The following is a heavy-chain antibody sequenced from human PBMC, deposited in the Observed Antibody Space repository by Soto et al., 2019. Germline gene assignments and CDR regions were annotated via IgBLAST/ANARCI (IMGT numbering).Heavy chain of an antibody. J-gene: IGHJ6*02. Sequence: QVQLLQSGAEVKKPGSSVKVSCKASGGTFTSFAISWLRQAPGKGLDGMGENIPLFGTTNYAQKFQGRVTITADESTTPAYMEQSSLRSEDSAVYYCARETTTVTRDYFYYGMDVWGQGTTVTVSS. CDR3: ARETTTVTRDYFYYGMDV. V-gene: IGHV1-69*01. D-gene: IGHD4-17*01. CDR2: NIPLFGTT. CDR1: GGTFTSFA.